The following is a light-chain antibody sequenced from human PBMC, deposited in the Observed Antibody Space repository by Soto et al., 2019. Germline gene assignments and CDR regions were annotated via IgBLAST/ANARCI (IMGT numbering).Light chain of an antibody. J-gene: IGKJ5*01. Sequence: DIQLTQSPSFLSASVGDRVTITCRASQGISSHLAWYQQKPGKAPKLLIYAASTLQSGVPSRFSGSGSGTELTLTISSLQPEDFATYYCQQLNSYPSITFGQGTRLEIK. V-gene: IGKV1-9*01. CDR1: QGISSH. CDR3: QQLNSYPSIT. CDR2: AAS.